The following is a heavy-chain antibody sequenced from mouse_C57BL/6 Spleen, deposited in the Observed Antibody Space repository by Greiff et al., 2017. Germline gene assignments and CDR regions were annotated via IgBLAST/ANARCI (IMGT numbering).Heavy chain of an antibody. CDR1: GYTFTDYE. CDR3: TPYDYDERVYFDY. Sequence: QVQLKQSGAELVRPGASVTLSCKASGYTFTDYEMHWVKQTPVHGLEWIGAIDPETGGTAYNQKFKGKAILTADKSSSTAYMELRSLTSEDSAVYYCTPYDYDERVYFDYWGQGTTLTVSS. V-gene: IGHV1-15*01. J-gene: IGHJ2*01. D-gene: IGHD2-4*01. CDR2: IDPETGGT.